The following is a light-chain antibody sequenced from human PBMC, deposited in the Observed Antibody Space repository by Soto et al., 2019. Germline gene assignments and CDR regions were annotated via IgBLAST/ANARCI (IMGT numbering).Light chain of an antibody. J-gene: IGKJ4*01. CDR1: QSIVSW. Sequence: DIQMTQSPSTLSASVGDRVTITCRASQSIVSWLAWYQQKPGKAPKLLIYDASRLQIAVPSRFSGSGSGTDFTLTISSLQPDDFATYHCQQYNTHSPTFGGGTKVDIK. CDR3: QQYNTHSPT. CDR2: DAS. V-gene: IGKV1-5*01.